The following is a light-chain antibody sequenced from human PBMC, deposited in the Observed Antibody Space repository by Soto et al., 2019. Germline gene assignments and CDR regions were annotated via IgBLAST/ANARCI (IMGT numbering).Light chain of an antibody. CDR2: TND. V-gene: IGLV1-44*01. Sequence: QSVLTQPPSASGTPGQRVIISCSGGSSNIGRNTVNWYQHLPGTAPRLLIYTNDQRPSGLPDRFSGSKSGTSASLAISGLQSEDEADYYCAAWDDTSSFVFGTGTKVTVL. J-gene: IGLJ1*01. CDR1: SSNIGRNT. CDR3: AAWDDTSSFV.